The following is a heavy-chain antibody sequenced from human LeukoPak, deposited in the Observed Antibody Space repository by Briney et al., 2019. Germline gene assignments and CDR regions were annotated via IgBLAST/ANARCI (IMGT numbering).Heavy chain of an antibody. D-gene: IGHD5-24*01. J-gene: IGHJ2*01. V-gene: IGHV3-9*01. Sequence: AGGSLRLSCAVSGFNFDDYAMHWVRQAPGRGREWVSGINWKTGNGIYADSVKGRFTISRDNAKNSLYLQMSSLRAEDTALYYCTRRAARWQFDLWGRGTLLTVSS. CDR1: GFNFDDYA. CDR3: TRRAARWQFDL. CDR2: INWKTGNG.